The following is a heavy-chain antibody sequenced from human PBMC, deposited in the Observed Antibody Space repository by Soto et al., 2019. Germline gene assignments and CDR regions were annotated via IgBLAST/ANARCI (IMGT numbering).Heavy chain of an antibody. V-gene: IGHV3-30*18. D-gene: IGHD3-10*01. CDR2: ISYDGNNE. J-gene: IGHJ4*02. CDR1: GFTFSSHG. CDR3: AKGAASGSGSYYTLDS. Sequence: QVQLVEAGGGVVQPGRSLRLSCAASGFTFSSHGMLWVRQAPGKGLEWVALISYDGNNEYYGDSVKGRFTISRDNSKNTVYLQMNSLSTDDTAVYYCAKGAASGSGSYYTLDSWGQCTLVTVSS.